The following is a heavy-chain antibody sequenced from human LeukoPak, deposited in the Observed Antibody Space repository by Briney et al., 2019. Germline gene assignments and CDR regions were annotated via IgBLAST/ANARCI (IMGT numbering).Heavy chain of an antibody. CDR2: IYSGGST. D-gene: IGHD3-10*01. CDR1: EFSVGSNY. Sequence: GGSLRLSCAASEFSVGSNYMTWVRQAPGKGLEWVSLIYSGGSTYYADSVKGRFTISRDNSKNTLYLQMNSLRAEDTAVYYCARDRNYYYGSGSYWGNYFDYWGQGTLVTVSS. V-gene: IGHV3-66*01. J-gene: IGHJ4*02. CDR3: ARDRNYYYGSGSYWGNYFDY.